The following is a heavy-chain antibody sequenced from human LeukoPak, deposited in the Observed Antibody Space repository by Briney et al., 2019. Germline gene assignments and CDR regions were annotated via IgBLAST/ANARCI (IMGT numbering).Heavy chain of an antibody. CDR3: ARSELSKVVHFDY. D-gene: IGHD2-15*01. J-gene: IGHJ4*02. CDR1: GVSFSGYS. V-gene: IGHV4-34*01. CDR2: INHSVST. Sequence: SETLSLTCGVYGVSFSGYSWSWIRQPPGKGLEWMGEINHSVSTNYNPSLKSRVTISIDTSTNQFFLKLSSATAADTAVYYCARSELSKVVHFDYWGQGTLVTVSS.